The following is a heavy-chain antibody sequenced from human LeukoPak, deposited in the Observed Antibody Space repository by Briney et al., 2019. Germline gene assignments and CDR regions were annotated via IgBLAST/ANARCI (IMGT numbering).Heavy chain of an antibody. V-gene: IGHV1-2*04. CDR2: INPNSGGT. CDR3: ARDIAATERYYDSSGYYRGVFDY. D-gene: IGHD3-22*01. CDR1: GYTLTDYY. J-gene: IGHJ4*02. Sequence: ASVKVSCKASGYTLTDYYMHWVRQAPGQGLEWMGRINPNSGGTNYAQKFQGWVTMTRDTSISTAYMELSRLRSDDTAVYYCARDIAATERYYDSSGYYRGVFDYWGQGTLVTVSS.